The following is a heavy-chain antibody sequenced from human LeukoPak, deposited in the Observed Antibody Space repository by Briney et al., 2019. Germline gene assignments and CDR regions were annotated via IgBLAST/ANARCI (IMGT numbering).Heavy chain of an antibody. CDR1: GFTFSSSA. Sequence: GGSLRLSCAASGFTFSSSAMSWVRQAPGKGLEWVSFVNYDGYSTYYAESVKGRFTISRDNSENMLFLQMNSLRAEDAAVYYCAKVHSGSYYSDYWGQGTLVTVST. V-gene: IGHV3-23*01. CDR2: VNYDGYST. D-gene: IGHD6-19*01. CDR3: AKVHSGSYYSDY. J-gene: IGHJ4*02.